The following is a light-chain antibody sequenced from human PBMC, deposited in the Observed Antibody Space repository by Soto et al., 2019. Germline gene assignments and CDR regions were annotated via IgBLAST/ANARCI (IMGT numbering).Light chain of an antibody. J-gene: IGKJ1*01. CDR3: QQTYSTPRT. CDR2: AAS. Sequence: DIQMTQSPSSLSASVGDRVTITCRASQSISNSLNWYQQKPGKAPKLLIYAASSLPSGVPSRFSGSGSGTDFTLTISDLQPADFATYYCQQTYSTPRTFGQGTKLEIK. CDR1: QSISNS. V-gene: IGKV1-39*01.